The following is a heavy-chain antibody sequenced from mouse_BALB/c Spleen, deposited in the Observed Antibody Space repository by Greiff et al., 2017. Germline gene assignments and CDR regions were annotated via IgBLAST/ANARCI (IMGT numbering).Heavy chain of an antibody. CDR2: INPDSSTI. D-gene: IGHD2-14*01. V-gene: IGHV4-1*02. Sequence: VQLKESGGGLVQPGGSLKLSCAASGFDFSRYWMSWVRQAPGKGLEWIGEINPDSSTINYTPSLKDKFIISRDNAKNTLYLQMSKVRSEDTALYYCARRRYDVVLYAMDYWGQGTSVTVSS. CDR3: ARRRYDVVLYAMDY. J-gene: IGHJ4*01. CDR1: GFDFSRYW.